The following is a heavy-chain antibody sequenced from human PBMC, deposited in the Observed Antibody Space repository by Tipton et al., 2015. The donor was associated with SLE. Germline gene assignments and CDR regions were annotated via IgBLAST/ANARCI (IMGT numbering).Heavy chain of an antibody. J-gene: IGHJ4*02. D-gene: IGHD1-1*01. CDR3: ARLGTGIFDY. Sequence: TLSLTCTVSGGSVNSYYYWSWIRQPPGKGLEWIGYIYYSGSTNYNPSLKSRVTISVDTSKNQFSLKLSSVTAADTAVYYCARLGTGIFDYWGQGTLVTVSS. V-gene: IGHV4-59*02. CDR2: IYYSGST. CDR1: GGSVNSYYY.